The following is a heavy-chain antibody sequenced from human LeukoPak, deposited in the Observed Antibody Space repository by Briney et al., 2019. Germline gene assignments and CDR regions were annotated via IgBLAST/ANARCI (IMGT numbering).Heavy chain of an antibody. Sequence: TSETLSLTCAVYGGSFSGYYWSWIRQPPGKGLEWIGEINHSGSTNYNPSLKSRVTISVDTSKNQFSLKLSSVTAADTAVYYCARDLALYDAFDIWGQGTMVTVSS. J-gene: IGHJ3*02. CDR3: ARDLALYDAFDI. CDR2: INHSGST. CDR1: GGSFSGYY. V-gene: IGHV4-34*01. D-gene: IGHD2-2*02.